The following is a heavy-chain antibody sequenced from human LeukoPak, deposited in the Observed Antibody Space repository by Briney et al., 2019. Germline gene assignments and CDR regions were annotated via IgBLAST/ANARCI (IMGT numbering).Heavy chain of an antibody. D-gene: IGHD3-22*01. CDR1: GYSFTSYW. J-gene: IGHJ5*02. CDR3: ARQFIYDSRGYESWAFDP. Sequence: GESLKISCKGAGYSFTSYWIGWVRQMPGKGLEWMGIIYPGDSDTRYSPSFQGQVTISADKSISTAYLQWSSLKASDTAMYYCARQFIYDSRGYESWAFDPWGQGTLVTVSS. CDR2: IYPGDSDT. V-gene: IGHV5-51*01.